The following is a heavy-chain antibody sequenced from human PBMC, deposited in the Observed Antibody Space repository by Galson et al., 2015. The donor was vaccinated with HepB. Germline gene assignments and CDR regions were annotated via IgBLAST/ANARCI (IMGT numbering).Heavy chain of an antibody. Sequence: QSGAEVKKPGESLKISCKGSGYSFSTYWIVWVRQMPGKGLEWMGIIYPGDSDVRYSPSFQGQVTISAGKAISTAYLQWSSLKASDTAMYYCARLFDRNNYDTSGYNYFDYWGQGTLVTVSS. D-gene: IGHD3-22*01. V-gene: IGHV5-51*01. J-gene: IGHJ4*02. CDR2: IYPGDSDV. CDR1: GYSFSTYW. CDR3: ARLFDRNNYDTSGYNYFDY.